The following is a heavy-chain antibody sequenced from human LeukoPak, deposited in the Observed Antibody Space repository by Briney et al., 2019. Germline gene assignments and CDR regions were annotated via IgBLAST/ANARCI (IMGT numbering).Heavy chain of an antibody. Sequence: GGSLRLSCAVSGFIFSDYYMNWIRQAPGKGLEWVAYIQYDGSNEQYADSVKGRFSISRDSSKNILYLQMNSLRAEDTAVYYCAKDRCSNGIGCYYYYMDVWGKGTTVTISS. D-gene: IGHD2-8*01. V-gene: IGHV3-30*02. CDR2: IQYDGSNE. CDR3: AKDRCSNGIGCYYYYMDV. J-gene: IGHJ6*03. CDR1: GFIFSDYY.